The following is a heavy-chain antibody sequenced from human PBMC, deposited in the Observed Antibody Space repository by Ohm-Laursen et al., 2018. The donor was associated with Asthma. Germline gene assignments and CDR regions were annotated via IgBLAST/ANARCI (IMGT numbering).Heavy chain of an antibody. CDR1: GGTFSSYA. J-gene: IGHJ5*02. Sequence: SVKVSCKASGGTFSSYATSWVRQAPGQGLEWMGGIIPIFGTANYAQKFQGRVTITADESTSTAYMELSSLRSEDTAVYYCARDSSRPTAKIGGTIWFDPWGQGTLVTVSS. CDR3: ARDSSRPTAKIGGTIWFDP. D-gene: IGHD1-1*01. V-gene: IGHV1-69*13. CDR2: IIPIFGTA.